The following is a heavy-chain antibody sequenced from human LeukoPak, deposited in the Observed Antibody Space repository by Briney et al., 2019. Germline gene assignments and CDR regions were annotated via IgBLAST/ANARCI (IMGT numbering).Heavy chain of an antibody. D-gene: IGHD2-21*01. CDR3: ATSSDWPYYFHY. CDR2: IRYDGSNK. CDR1: GFTFSSYG. J-gene: IGHJ4*02. Sequence: PGGSLRLSCAASGFTFSSYGMHWVRQAPGKGLEGVAFIRYDGSNKYYADSVKGRFTISRDNSKNTLYLQMNSLRAEDTAVYYCATSSDWPYYFHYWGQGTLVTVSS. V-gene: IGHV3-30*02.